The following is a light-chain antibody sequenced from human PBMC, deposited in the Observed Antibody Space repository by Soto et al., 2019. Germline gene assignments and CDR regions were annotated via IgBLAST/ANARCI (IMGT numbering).Light chain of an antibody. Sequence: EIVLTQSPATLSVSPGERATLSCRASQSVTTNLAWYQQKPGQVPRLLISGASTRANDIPARFSGSGSATEFTLTISSLQSEDLAVYYCQQFDSWPITFGQGTRLEMK. CDR2: GAS. J-gene: IGKJ5*01. V-gene: IGKV3-15*01. CDR3: QQFDSWPIT. CDR1: QSVTTN.